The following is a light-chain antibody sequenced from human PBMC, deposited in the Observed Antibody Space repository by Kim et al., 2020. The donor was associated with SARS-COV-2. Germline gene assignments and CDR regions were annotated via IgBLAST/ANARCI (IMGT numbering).Light chain of an antibody. J-gene: IGKJ4*01. Sequence: EILMTQSPATLSVPPGERATLSCRASQTIGSNLAWYQQRPGQAPRLLIYGASTRATDIPARFSGSGSGTEFTLTITSLQSEDVALYYCQQYINWPPLTFGGGTKVEIK. CDR1: QTIGSN. CDR2: GAS. CDR3: QQYINWPPLT. V-gene: IGKV3-15*01.